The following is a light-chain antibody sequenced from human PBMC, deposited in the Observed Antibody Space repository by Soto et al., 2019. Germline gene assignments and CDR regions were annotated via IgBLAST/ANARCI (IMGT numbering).Light chain of an antibody. Sequence: EIVLSQSPGTLSLSPGETATLSCRASQSVSNSLAWYQQNPGQAPRLLIYDASKRATGIPARFSGSGSGTDFTLTISSLEPEDFAVYYCQQRSNWPLTFGGGTKVDIK. J-gene: IGKJ4*01. CDR2: DAS. V-gene: IGKV3-11*01. CDR1: QSVSNS. CDR3: QQRSNWPLT.